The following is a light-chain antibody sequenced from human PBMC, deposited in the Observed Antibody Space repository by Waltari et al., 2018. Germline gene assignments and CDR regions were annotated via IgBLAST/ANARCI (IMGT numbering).Light chain of an antibody. CDR2: DVY. CDR3: SSYTSSGVV. CDR1: GRDVGGYDY. Sequence: QSALTQPASVSGSPGPAIIISCTGTGRDVGGYDYFSWYQQYPGKAPRLIIYDVYNRPSGVSNRFSGSKSDNTASLTISGLQAEDESVYYCSSYTSSGVVFGGGTKLTVL. V-gene: IGLV2-14*01. J-gene: IGLJ2*01.